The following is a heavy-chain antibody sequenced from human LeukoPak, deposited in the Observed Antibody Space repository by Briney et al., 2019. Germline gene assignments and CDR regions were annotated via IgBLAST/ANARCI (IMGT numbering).Heavy chain of an antibody. Sequence: PGGALRLSCAASGFTFSSYSMNWVRQAPGKGLEWVASISSSSSYIYYADSVKRRFTISRDNAKNSLYLQMNSLRAEDTAAYYCARILDRAWGGLGYWGQGTLVTVSS. V-gene: IGHV3-21*01. CDR1: GFTFSSYS. CDR2: ISSSSSYI. D-gene: IGHD3-16*01. CDR3: ARILDRAWGGLGY. J-gene: IGHJ4*02.